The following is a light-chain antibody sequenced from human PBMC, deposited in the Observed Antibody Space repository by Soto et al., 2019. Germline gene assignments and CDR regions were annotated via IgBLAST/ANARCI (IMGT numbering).Light chain of an antibody. CDR3: QQYQNSPRT. V-gene: IGKV3-20*01. Sequence: ETVLTQSPGTLSLSPGERATVSCRASQSVGGSSLAWYQQRPGQAPRLLIYDTSKRATGIPDRFSGSGSGTDFTLTISRLEPEDFALYYCQQYQNSPRTFGQGTKVEIK. CDR1: QSVGGSS. CDR2: DTS. J-gene: IGKJ1*01.